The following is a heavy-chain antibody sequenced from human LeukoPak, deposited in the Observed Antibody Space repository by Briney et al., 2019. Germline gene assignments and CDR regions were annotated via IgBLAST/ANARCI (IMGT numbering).Heavy chain of an antibody. Sequence: ASVKVSCKASGYTFTSYDINWVRQATGQGLEWMGWMNPNSGNTGYAQKFQDRVTITRNTSISTAYMELNSLRSEDTAVYYCAREYYDILTGLYYVDYWGQGTLVTVSS. D-gene: IGHD3-9*01. CDR1: GYTFTSYD. CDR3: AREYYDILTGLYYVDY. CDR2: MNPNSGNT. V-gene: IGHV1-8*03. J-gene: IGHJ4*02.